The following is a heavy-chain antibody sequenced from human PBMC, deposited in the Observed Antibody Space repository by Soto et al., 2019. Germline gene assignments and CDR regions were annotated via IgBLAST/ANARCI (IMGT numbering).Heavy chain of an antibody. V-gene: IGHV3-21*06. CDR2: ISSSSTSI. D-gene: IGHD2-15*01. Sequence: GALRLSCVASGFTFSSYSMNWVRQAPGKGLEWVSSISSSSTSIYYPDSVKGRFTVSRDNARSSVYLQMDSLRAEDTAIHYCARDITFPNCTATTCPPWGQGTLVTVSS. J-gene: IGHJ5*02. CDR3: ARDITFPNCTATTCPP. CDR1: GFTFSSYS.